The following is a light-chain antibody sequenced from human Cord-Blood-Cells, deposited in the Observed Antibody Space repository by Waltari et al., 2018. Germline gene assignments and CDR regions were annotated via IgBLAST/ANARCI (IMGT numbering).Light chain of an antibody. V-gene: IGKV1-39*01. J-gene: IGKJ3*01. CDR1: QSISSY. CDR3: QQSYTTPFT. Sequence: DIQMTQSPSSLSASVGDRVTITCRASQSISSYLNWYQLKPGKAPKLLTYAASNLQRSVPSRFSGSGSGTDVTHTISSLQPEDFATYDCQQSYTTPFTFSTGTKVDMK. CDR2: AAS.